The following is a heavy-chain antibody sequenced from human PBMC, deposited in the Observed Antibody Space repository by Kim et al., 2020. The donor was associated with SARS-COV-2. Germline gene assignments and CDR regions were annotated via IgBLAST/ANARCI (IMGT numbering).Heavy chain of an antibody. CDR3: ARGPSREGTIFGVIGRYCFGY. J-gene: IGHJ4*02. CDR1: GGSFSGYY. Sequence: SETLSLTCAAYGGSFSGYYWSWIRQPPGKGLEWIGEINHSGSTNYNPSLKSRVTISVDTSTNQFSLKLSSVTAADTAVYYCARGPSREGTIFGVIGRYCFGYWGQGTLVTVSS. V-gene: IGHV4-34*01. D-gene: IGHD3-3*01. CDR2: INHSGST.